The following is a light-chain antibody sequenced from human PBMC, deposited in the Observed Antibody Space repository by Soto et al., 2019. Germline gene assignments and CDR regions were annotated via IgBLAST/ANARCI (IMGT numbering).Light chain of an antibody. J-gene: IGLJ1*01. V-gene: IGLV1-40*01. CDR1: SSNIGATYD. Sequence: HSVLTQPPSISGAPGQRVTISCTGSSSNIGATYDVHWYQQLPGAAPKLLIYGHKNRPSGVPDRFSGSKSGTSASLTITGLQAEDEADYYCQSYDSSLSGSYVFGTGTKLTVL. CDR3: QSYDSSLSGSYV. CDR2: GHK.